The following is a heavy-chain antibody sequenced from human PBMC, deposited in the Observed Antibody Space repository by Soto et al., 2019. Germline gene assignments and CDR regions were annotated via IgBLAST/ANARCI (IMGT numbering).Heavy chain of an antibody. D-gene: IGHD2-15*01. J-gene: IGHJ6*02. Sequence: PGGSLRLSCAASGFTFSSYAMSWVRQAPGKGLEWVSAISGSGGSTYYADSVKGRFTISRDNSKNTLYLQMNSLRAEDTAVYYCAKFPRGTLREYRMYVWGQGTTVTVSS. V-gene: IGHV3-23*01. CDR2: ISGSGGST. CDR3: AKFPRGTLREYRMYV. CDR1: GFTFSSYA.